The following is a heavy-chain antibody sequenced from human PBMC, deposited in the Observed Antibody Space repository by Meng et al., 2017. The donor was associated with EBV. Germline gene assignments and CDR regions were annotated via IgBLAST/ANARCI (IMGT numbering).Heavy chain of an antibody. CDR2: ISAYNGNT. CDR3: ARETSGYDFNWFDP. Sequence: LVRCGAEVRKPGASVKVSCKASGYTFTSYGISWVRQAPGQGLEWMGWISAYNGNTNYAQKLQGRVTMTTDTSTSTAYMELRSLRSDDTAVYYCARETSGYDFNWFDPWGQGTLVTVSS. V-gene: IGHV1-18*01. CDR1: GYTFTSYG. J-gene: IGHJ5*02. D-gene: IGHD5-12*01.